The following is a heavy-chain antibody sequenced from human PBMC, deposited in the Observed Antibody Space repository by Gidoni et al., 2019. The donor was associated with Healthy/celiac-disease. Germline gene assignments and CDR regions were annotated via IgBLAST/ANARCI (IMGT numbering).Heavy chain of an antibody. Sequence: QVQLVESGGGVVQPGRSLRLSCAASGFTFISYGMHWVRQAPGKGLEWVAVISYDGSNKYYADSVKGRFTISRDNSKNTLYLQMNSLRAEDTAVYYCANGFGFGELSDYYYYYGMDVWGQGTTVTVSS. D-gene: IGHD3-10*01. V-gene: IGHV3-30*18. CDR3: ANGFGFGELSDYYYYYGMDV. CDR1: GFTFISYG. J-gene: IGHJ6*02. CDR2: ISYDGSNK.